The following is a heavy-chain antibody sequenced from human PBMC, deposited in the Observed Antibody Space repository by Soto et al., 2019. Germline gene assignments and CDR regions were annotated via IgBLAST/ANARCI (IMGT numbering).Heavy chain of an antibody. J-gene: IGHJ4*02. CDR1: GGTXRNNG. CDR3: ARENGVAVATILYYFDY. Sequence: SXKVSCTAAGGTXRNNGSGWGRQAPGQGLEWMGGIIHVFGTKNYAQKCQGRLTITADEFTSTVYMELSRLRYEDTAVYYCARENGVAVATILYYFDYWGPGTLGTVS. D-gene: IGHD5-12*01. CDR2: IIHVFGTK. V-gene: IGHV1-69*13.